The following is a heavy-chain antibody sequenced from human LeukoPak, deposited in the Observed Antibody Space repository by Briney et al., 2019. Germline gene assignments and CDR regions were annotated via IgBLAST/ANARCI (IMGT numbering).Heavy chain of an antibody. CDR2: ISVSGGST. J-gene: IGHJ4*02. CDR1: GFTFSSYA. V-gene: IGHV3-23*01. CDR3: AREGQRMVRGVIGY. D-gene: IGHD3-10*01. Sequence: GGSLRLSCAASGFTFSSYALSWVRQAPRKGLEWVSVISVSGGSTYYADSVKGRFTISRDNAKNSLYLQMNSLRAEDTALYYCAREGQRMVRGVIGYWGQGTLVTVSS.